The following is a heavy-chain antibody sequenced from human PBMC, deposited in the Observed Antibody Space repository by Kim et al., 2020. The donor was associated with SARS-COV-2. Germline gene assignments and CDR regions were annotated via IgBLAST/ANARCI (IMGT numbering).Heavy chain of an antibody. V-gene: IGHV1-18*01. CDR2: ISAYNGNT. CDR1: GYTFTSYG. D-gene: IGHD3-16*02. CDR3: ARTTRGITFGGVIVRDDY. Sequence: ASVKVSCKASGYTFTSYGISWVRQAPGQGLEWMGWISAYNGNTNYAQKLQGRVTMTTDTSTSTAYMELRSLRSDDTAVYYCARTTRGITFGGVIVRDDYWGQGTLVTVSS. J-gene: IGHJ4*02.